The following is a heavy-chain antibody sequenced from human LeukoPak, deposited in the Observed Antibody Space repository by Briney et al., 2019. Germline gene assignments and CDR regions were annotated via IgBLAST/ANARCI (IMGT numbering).Heavy chain of an antibody. V-gene: IGHV7-4-1*02. CDR1: GYTFTSYA. J-gene: IGHJ5*02. D-gene: IGHD2-2*01. CDR3: ARDSDDGVPAAIGSNWFDP. Sequence: ASVNVSCKASGYTFTSYAMNWVRQAPGQGLEWMGWINTNTGNPTYAQGFTGRIVFSLDTSVSTAYLQISSLKAEDTAVYYCARDSDDGVPAAIGSNWFDPWGQGTLATVSS. CDR2: INTNTGNP.